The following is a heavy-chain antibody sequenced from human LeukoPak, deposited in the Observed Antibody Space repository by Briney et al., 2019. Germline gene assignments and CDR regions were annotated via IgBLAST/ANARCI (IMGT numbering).Heavy chain of an antibody. D-gene: IGHD6-19*01. CDR3: ARKTPSGGWNFDY. J-gene: IGHJ4*02. V-gene: IGHV3-53*01. CDR1: GFTVSSNY. CDR2: IFSDGSS. Sequence: GRSLRLSCAASGFTVSSNYISWVRQAPGKGLEWVSVIFSDGSSYYTDSVKGRFSISIDISKNTLYLQMNSLRAEDTAMYYCARKTPSGGWNFDYWGQGTLVTVSS.